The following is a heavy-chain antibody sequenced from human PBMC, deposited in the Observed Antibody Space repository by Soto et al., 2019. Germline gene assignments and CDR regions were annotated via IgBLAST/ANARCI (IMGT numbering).Heavy chain of an antibody. CDR3: ARDPPITGSLRGTPLMAV. CDR2: ISPYNGNI. CDR1: NYIFTNYG. J-gene: IGHJ6*02. D-gene: IGHD1-20*01. Sequence: GASVKVSCKASNYIFTNYGITWVRQAPGQGLEWLGWISPYNGNINYAQKFLGRVTLTTDTSTSTAYMELTSLTSDDTGVYYCARDPPITGSLRGTPLMAVWGQGTTVTVSS. V-gene: IGHV1-18*04.